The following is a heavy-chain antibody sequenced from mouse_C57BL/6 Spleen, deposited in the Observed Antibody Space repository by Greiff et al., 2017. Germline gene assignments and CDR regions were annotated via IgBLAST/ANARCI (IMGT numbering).Heavy chain of an antibody. Sequence: VKVVESGAELMKPGASVKLSCKATGYTFTGYWIEWVKQRPGHVLEWIGEILPGSGSTNYNAKFKGKATFTADTSSNTADMQLSSPTTEDSANCYCARAGDGYLDYWGQGTTLTVSS. CDR1: GYTFTGYW. CDR3: ARAGDGYLDY. J-gene: IGHJ2*01. CDR2: ILPGSGST. D-gene: IGHD2-3*01. V-gene: IGHV1-9*01.